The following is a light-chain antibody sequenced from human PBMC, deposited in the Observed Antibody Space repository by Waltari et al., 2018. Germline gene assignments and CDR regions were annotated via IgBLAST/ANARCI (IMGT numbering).Light chain of an antibody. J-gene: IGKJ2*01. CDR2: GAP. V-gene: IGKV3-15*01. CDR3: QQYHKWPPYT. Sequence: EIVLTQSPATLSVSPGERATLSCRASQTINSNLAWYQQQPGQAPRLLIYGAPTRAIGIPARFSGSGSGTEFTLTITSLQSEDFAVYFCQQYHKWPPYTFGQGTKLDI. CDR1: QTINSN.